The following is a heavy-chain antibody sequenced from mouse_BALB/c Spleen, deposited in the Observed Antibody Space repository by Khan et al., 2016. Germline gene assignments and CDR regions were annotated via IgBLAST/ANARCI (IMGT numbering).Heavy chain of an antibody. CDR1: GYSITSDYA. D-gene: IGHD2-2*01. V-gene: IGHV3-2*02. CDR3: ARWLDAIDY. CDR2: ISYSGTT. Sequence: EVQLQESGPGLVKPSQSLSLTCTVTGYSITSDYAWNWIRQFPGNKLEWMGYISYSGTTTYNPSLKSRISITRDTSKNQFFLQLNSVTTEDTATDYCARWLDAIDYWGQGTSVTVSS. J-gene: IGHJ4*01.